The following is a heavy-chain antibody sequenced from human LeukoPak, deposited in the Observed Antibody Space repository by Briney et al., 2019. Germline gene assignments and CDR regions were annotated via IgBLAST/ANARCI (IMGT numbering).Heavy chain of an antibody. CDR1: GFTFSRYV. D-gene: IGHD6-19*01. CDR2: LSYDGDNK. CDR3: PRAGGRLLHVFDYFEY. V-gene: IGHV3-30*04. Sequence: GGSLRLSRAASGFTFSRYVMIWVRQAPGKGLQWVSTLSYDGDNKYYVDSVKGRFTISRDNSKNTLYLQMNSLSAEDTAVYYCPRAGGRLLHVFDYFEYWGQGTLVTVPS. J-gene: IGHJ4*02.